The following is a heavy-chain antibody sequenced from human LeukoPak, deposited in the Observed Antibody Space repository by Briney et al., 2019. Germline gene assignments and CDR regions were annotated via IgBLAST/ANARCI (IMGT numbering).Heavy chain of an antibody. Sequence: ASVKVSCKASGYTFTGYYMHWVRQAPGQGLEWMGWINPNSGGTNYAQKFQGWVTMTGDTSISTAYMELSRLRSDDTAVYYCARDVSEMATITNYYYYGMDVWGQGTTVTVSS. D-gene: IGHD5-24*01. CDR1: GYTFTGYY. CDR3: ARDVSEMATITNYYYYGMDV. V-gene: IGHV1-2*04. CDR2: INPNSGGT. J-gene: IGHJ6*02.